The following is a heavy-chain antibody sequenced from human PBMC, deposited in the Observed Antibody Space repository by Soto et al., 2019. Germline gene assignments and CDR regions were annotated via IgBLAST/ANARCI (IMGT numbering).Heavy chain of an antibody. CDR3: ARVPYVVVVAATPAEYFQH. Sequence: PGGSLRLSCAASGFTFSSYSMNWVRQAPGKGLEWVSSISSSSSYIYYADSVKGRFTISRDNAKNSLYLQMNSLRAEDTAVYYCARVPYVVVVAATPAEYFQHWGQGTLVTVSS. J-gene: IGHJ1*01. V-gene: IGHV3-21*01. D-gene: IGHD2-15*01. CDR1: GFTFSSYS. CDR2: ISSSSSYI.